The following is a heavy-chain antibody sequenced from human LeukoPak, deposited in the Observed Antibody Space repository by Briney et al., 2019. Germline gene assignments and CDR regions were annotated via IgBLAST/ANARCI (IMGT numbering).Heavy chain of an antibody. D-gene: IGHD4-17*01. CDR3: ARDGDYGYYYYYGMDV. CDR2: IIPIFGTA. Sequence: SVKVSCKASGGTFSSYAISWVRQAPGQGLEWMGGIIPIFGTANYAQKFQGRVTITPDESTSTAYMELSSLRSEDTAVYYCARDGDYGYYYYYGMDVWGQGTTVTVSS. J-gene: IGHJ6*02. CDR1: GGTFSSYA. V-gene: IGHV1-69*13.